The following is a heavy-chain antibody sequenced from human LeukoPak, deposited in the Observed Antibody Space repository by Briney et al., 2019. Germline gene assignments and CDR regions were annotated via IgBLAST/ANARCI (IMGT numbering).Heavy chain of an antibody. J-gene: IGHJ6*02. Sequence: PSETLSLTCAVSGGSISSSNWWSWVRQPPGKGLEWIGEIYHSGSTNYNPSLKSRVTISVDKSKNQFSLKLSSVTAADTAVYYCARVQGSGSYRITHFYYYGMDVWGQGTTVTVSS. D-gene: IGHD3-10*01. CDR2: IYHSGST. CDR1: GGSISSSNW. V-gene: IGHV4-4*02. CDR3: ARVQGSGSYRITHFYYYGMDV.